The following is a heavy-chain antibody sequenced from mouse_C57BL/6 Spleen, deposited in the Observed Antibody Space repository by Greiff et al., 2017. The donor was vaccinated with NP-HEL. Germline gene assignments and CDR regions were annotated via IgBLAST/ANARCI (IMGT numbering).Heavy chain of an antibody. Sequence: QVQLKESGAELVKPGASVKLSCKASGYTFTEYTIHWVKQRSGQGLEWIGWFYPGSGSIKYNEKFKDKATLTADKSSSTVYMELSRLTSEDSAVYFCARHEEPYYYGSSLYYYAMDYWGQGTSVTVSS. CDR1: GYTFTEYT. CDR3: ARHEEPYYYGSSLYYYAMDY. CDR2: FYPGSGSI. D-gene: IGHD1-1*01. J-gene: IGHJ4*01. V-gene: IGHV1-62-2*01.